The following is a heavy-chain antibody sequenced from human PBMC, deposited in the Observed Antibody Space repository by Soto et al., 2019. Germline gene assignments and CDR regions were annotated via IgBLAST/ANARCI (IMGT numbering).Heavy chain of an antibody. J-gene: IGHJ6*02. CDR1: GGSISSYY. CDR2: IYYSGST. CDR3: ARGDPLLWFGEKVYYGMDV. V-gene: IGHV4-59*01. D-gene: IGHD3-10*01. Sequence: QVQLQESGPGLVKPSETLSLTCTVSGGSISSYYWSWIRQPPGKGLEWIGYIYYSGSTNYNPSLKSRVTISVDTPXXXFXXKLSSVTAADTAVYYCARGDPLLWFGEKVYYGMDVWGQGTTVTVSS.